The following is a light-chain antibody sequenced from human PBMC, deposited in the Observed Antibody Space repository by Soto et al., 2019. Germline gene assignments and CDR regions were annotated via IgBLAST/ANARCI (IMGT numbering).Light chain of an antibody. CDR2: SAS. V-gene: IGKV3-15*01. CDR3: QQYNDWPYT. CDR1: QSLFIN. Sequence: IVLTQSPATLSVSPGERATLSCRASQSLFINLAWYQQIPGQAPRLLIYSASTRATGVPPRFSGSRSGTDFTLTITGLQSEDSAVYYCQQYNDWPYTFGQGTKLEIK. J-gene: IGKJ2*01.